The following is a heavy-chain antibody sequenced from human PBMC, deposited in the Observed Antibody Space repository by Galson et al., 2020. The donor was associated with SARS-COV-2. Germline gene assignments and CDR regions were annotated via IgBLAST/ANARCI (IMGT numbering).Heavy chain of an antibody. CDR2: ISSSSSYT. CDR3: ARDWMITGTTAVDY. D-gene: IGHD1-7*01. V-gene: IGHV3-11*06. CDR1: GFTFSDYY. Sequence: GGSLRLSCAASGFTFSDYYMSWIRQAPGKGLEWVSYISSSSSYTNYADSVKGRFTISRDNAKNSLYLQMNSLRAEDTAVDYCARDWMITGTTAVDYWGQGTLVTVAS. J-gene: IGHJ4*02.